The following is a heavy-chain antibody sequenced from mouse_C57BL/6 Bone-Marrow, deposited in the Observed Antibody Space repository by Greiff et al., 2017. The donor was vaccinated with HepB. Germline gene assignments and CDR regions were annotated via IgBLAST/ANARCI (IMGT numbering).Heavy chain of an antibody. CDR3: SSITTVVATDY. Sequence: QVQLQQPGAELVKPGASVKMSCKASGYNFTSYWITWVKQRPGQGLEWIGDIYPGSGSTNYNEKFKSKATLTVDTSSSTAYMQLSSLTSEDSAVYYCSSITTVVATDYWGQGTTLTVSS. CDR2: IYPGSGST. D-gene: IGHD1-1*01. J-gene: IGHJ2*01. CDR1: GYNFTSYW. V-gene: IGHV1-55*01.